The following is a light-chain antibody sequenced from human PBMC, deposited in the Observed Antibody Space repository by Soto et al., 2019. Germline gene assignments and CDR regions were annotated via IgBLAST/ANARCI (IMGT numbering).Light chain of an antibody. CDR3: QQYNNYCT. CDR1: QSVQTW. CDR2: KAT. V-gene: IGKV1-5*03. J-gene: IGKJ1*01. Sequence: IQLTQSPSTLSASMGDRVTITCRASQSVQTWLAWFQQKPGKAPKLLIYKATTLETGVPSRFSGSGSETEFTLTISSLQPDDLGTYYCQQYNNYCTFGQGTKVDI.